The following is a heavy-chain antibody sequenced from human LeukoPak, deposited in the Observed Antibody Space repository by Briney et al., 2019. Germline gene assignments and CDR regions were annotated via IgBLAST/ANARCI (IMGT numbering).Heavy chain of an antibody. J-gene: IGHJ4*02. Sequence: GGSLRLSCAASGFTFSNYWMHWVRQAPGKGLVWVSTIKGDGSDINYADSVKGRFTISRDNAGNTVYLQMNTLRVEDTAVYYCARDLYHDRDGWGQGTLVTVSS. D-gene: IGHD3-22*01. CDR1: GFTFSNYW. V-gene: IGHV3-74*01. CDR3: ARDLYHDRDG. CDR2: IKGDGSDI.